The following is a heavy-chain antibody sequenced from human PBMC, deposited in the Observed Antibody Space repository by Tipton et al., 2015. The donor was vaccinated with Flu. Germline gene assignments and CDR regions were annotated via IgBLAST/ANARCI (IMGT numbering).Heavy chain of an antibody. V-gene: IGHV4-38-2*01. Sequence: TLSLTCSVSGDSIGGAYYWGWIRQPPGKGLEWIANICPGSPYYNPSLKSRVTMSVDGSRNQFSLKLTSVIASDTAVYYCARRDYSNYVSEPKNWFDSWGLGSLVTVSS. D-gene: IGHD4-11*01. CDR2: ICPGSP. CDR1: GDSIGGAYY. J-gene: IGHJ5*01. CDR3: ARRDYSNYVSEPKNWFDS.